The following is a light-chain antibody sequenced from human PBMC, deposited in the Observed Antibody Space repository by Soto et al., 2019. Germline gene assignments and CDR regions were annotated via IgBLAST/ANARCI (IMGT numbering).Light chain of an antibody. Sequence: QSVLTQPASVSGSPGQSITISCTGTSSDVGGYNYVSWYQQHPGKAPKLMIYAVSNRPSGVSNRFSGSKSGNTASLTISGLQAEDEADYYCSSYTSSSTLRVFGGGTKLTVL. J-gene: IGLJ2*01. V-gene: IGLV2-14*01. CDR2: AVS. CDR1: SSDVGGYNY. CDR3: SSYTSSSTLRV.